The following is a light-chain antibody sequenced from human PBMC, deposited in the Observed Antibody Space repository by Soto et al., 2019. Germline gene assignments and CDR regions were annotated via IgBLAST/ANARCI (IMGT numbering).Light chain of an antibody. CDR1: QSVNSRY. V-gene: IGKV3-20*01. Sequence: DIVLTQSPGTLSLSPGERATLSCRASQSVNSRYLAWYQQKPGQAPRLLIYGASSRATGIPDRFSGSGSGTDFTLTISRLEPEDFAVYYCQQYGSSPPYTFGQGTKLEIK. J-gene: IGKJ2*01. CDR3: QQYGSSPPYT. CDR2: GAS.